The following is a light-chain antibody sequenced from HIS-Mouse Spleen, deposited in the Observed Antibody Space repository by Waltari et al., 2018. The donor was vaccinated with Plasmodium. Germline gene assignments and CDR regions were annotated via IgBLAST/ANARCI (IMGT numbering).Light chain of an antibody. V-gene: IGLV3-1*01. CDR2: QDS. CDR1: KLGAKY. Sequence: SYELTQPPSVSVSPGQTASITCSGDKLGAKYACWYQQKPGQSPVLVICQDSKRPSGIPERFSGSNSGNTATLTISGTQAMDEADYYCQAWDSSTVVFGGGTKLTVL. CDR3: QAWDSSTVV. J-gene: IGLJ2*01.